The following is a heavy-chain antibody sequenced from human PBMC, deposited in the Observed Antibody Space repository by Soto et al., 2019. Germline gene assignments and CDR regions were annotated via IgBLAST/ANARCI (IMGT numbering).Heavy chain of an antibody. Sequence: QVQLVESGGGVVQPGRSLRLSCAASGFTFSSYGMHWVRQAPGKGLEWVAVISYDGSNEYYGDSVKGRFTISRDNSKNTLYLQMNSLRAEDTAMYYCAKGVAGPGTYFQPWGQGTLVTVSS. CDR1: GFTFSSYG. D-gene: IGHD6-19*01. CDR3: AKGVAGPGTYFQP. V-gene: IGHV3-30*18. CDR2: ISYDGSNE. J-gene: IGHJ1*01.